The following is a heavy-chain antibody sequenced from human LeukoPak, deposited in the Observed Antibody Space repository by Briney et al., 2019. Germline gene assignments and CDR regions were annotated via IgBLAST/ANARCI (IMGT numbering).Heavy chain of an antibody. Sequence: GGSLRLSCAASGFTFSSYAMSWVRQAPGKGLEWVSAISGSGGSTYYADSVKGRFTISRDNSKYTLYLQMNSLRAEDTAVYYCARTDISGWSRPLDCWGQGTLVTVSS. V-gene: IGHV3-23*01. D-gene: IGHD6-19*01. J-gene: IGHJ4*02. CDR2: ISGSGGST. CDR3: ARTDISGWSRPLDC. CDR1: GFTFSSYA.